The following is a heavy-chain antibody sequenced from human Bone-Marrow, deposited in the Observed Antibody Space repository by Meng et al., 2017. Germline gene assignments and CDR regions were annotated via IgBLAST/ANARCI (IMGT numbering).Heavy chain of an antibody. D-gene: IGHD2-2*01. V-gene: IGHV3-74*01. CDR2: IDSAGRNT. CDR3: ARVGCSSTSCYGEFDY. Sequence: GESLKISCAASEFSLSGYWMHWVRQVPGKGLVWVSRIDSAGRNTYYADSVKGRFTISRDNAKNTVYLHMNSLRAEDTGVYYCARVGCSSTSCYGEFDYWGQGTLVTVSS. CDR1: EFSLSGYW. J-gene: IGHJ4*02.